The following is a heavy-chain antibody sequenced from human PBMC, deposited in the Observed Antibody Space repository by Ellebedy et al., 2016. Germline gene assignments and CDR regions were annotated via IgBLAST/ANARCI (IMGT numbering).Heavy chain of an antibody. CDR3: AKGYGSGSSPFVY. Sequence: GGSLRLSXAASGFTFDDYAMHWVRQAPGKGLEWVSGISWNSGSIGYADSVKGRFTISRDNAKNSLYLQMNSLRAEDTALYYCAKGYGSGSSPFVYWGQGTLVTVSS. V-gene: IGHV3-9*01. J-gene: IGHJ4*02. D-gene: IGHD3-10*01. CDR1: GFTFDDYA. CDR2: ISWNSGSI.